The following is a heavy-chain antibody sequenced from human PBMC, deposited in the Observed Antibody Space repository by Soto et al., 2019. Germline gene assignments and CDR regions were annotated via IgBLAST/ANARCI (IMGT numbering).Heavy chain of an antibody. CDR3: AKNRAFTPPSDMDV. CDR1: GVSVCIYA. CDR2: ISGSGGST. V-gene: IGHV3-23*01. J-gene: IGHJ6*02. Sequence: PGWCIELSCAACGVSVCIYAMTVVRKAPGKGLEWVSAISGSGGSTYYADSVKGRFTISRDNSKNTLYLQMNSLRAEDTAVYYCAKNRAFTPPSDMDVWGQGTTVTVSS.